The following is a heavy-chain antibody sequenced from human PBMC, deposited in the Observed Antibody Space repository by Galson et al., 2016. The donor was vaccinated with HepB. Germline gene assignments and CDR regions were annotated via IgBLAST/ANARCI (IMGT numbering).Heavy chain of an antibody. CDR3: ARGPFCTSSYCPGPFNS. Sequence: SLRLSCAGSGFTFGSYAMNWVRQAPGKGLEWVGRARSKFHRYSTEYAASVKGRFTVSRDESKNSLYLQMNSLKVEDTAVYFCARGPFCTSSYCPGPFNSWGQGTLVTVSS. D-gene: IGHD3/OR15-3a*01. CDR1: GFTFGSYA. CDR2: ARSKFHRYST. J-gene: IGHJ5*02. V-gene: IGHV3-72*01.